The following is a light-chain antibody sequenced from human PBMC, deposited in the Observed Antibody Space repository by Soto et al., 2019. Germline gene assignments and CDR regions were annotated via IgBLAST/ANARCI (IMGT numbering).Light chain of an antibody. V-gene: IGKV3-11*01. CDR2: DAS. CDR1: QSISRY. CDR3: QKRSNWPLIT. J-gene: IGKJ5*01. Sequence: EIVLTQSPATLSLSPGERATLSCRASQSISRYLAWYQQKPGQAPRLLIYDASNRATGVPARFSGSGSGTDFTLTISRLEPEDCAVYYCQKRSNWPLITFGQGTRLEIK.